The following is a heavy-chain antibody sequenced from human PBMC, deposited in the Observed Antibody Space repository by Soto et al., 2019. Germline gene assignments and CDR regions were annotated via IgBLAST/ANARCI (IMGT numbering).Heavy chain of an antibody. CDR3: ARDFRQQLSWYFDY. J-gene: IGHJ4*02. CDR1: GGTFSSYA. Sequence: QVQLVQSGAEVKKPGSSVKVSCKASGGTFSSYAISWVRQAPGQGLEWMGGIIPIFGTANYAQKFQGRVTXXEXEXMSTADMELSSLRSEDTAVYYCARDFRQQLSWYFDYWGQGTLVTVSS. V-gene: IGHV1-69*12. CDR2: IIPIFGTA. D-gene: IGHD6-13*01.